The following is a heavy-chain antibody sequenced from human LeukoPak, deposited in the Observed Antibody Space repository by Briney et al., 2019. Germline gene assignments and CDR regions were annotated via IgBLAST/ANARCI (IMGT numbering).Heavy chain of an antibody. V-gene: IGHV3-23*01. CDR2: ISGRGDRT. J-gene: IGHJ4*02. CDR3: AKVDPTGAYFDY. D-gene: IGHD4-17*01. CDR1: GFTFGSSA. Sequence: GGSLRLSCAASGFTFGSSAMSWVRQAPGKGLEWVSAISGRGDRTYYADSVKCRFTISRDNSKNTLCLQMSSLRAEDTAVYYCAKVDPTGAYFDYWGQGTLVTVSS.